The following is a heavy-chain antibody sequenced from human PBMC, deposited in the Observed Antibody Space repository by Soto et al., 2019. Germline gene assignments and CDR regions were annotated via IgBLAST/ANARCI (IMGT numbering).Heavy chain of an antibody. CDR3: AKERRYSFDALDL. Sequence: GGSLRLSCDSSGCNFNFYGMHWVRQVPGKGLEWVAVISYDGSDKYYADSVRGRFTISRDNTKNTVWLQMNSLRGEDTAVYYCAKERRYSFDALDLWGQGTLVTVS. J-gene: IGHJ3*01. D-gene: IGHD5-18*01. CDR2: ISYDGSDK. V-gene: IGHV3-30*18. CDR1: GCNFNFYG.